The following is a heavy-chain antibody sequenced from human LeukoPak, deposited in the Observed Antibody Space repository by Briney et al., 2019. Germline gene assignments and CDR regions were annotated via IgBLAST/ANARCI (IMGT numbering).Heavy chain of an antibody. CDR2: IYSDGTT. D-gene: IGHD5-24*01. J-gene: IGHJ4*02. CDR3: ARGDRRDGYRFDS. V-gene: IGHV3-53*01. Sequence: GGSLRLSCEPSGFPVSITYMNWVRQAPGKGLEWVSIIYSDGTTYYADSVKGRFTISRDNSRNTLYLQMNSLIFEDTAVYYCARGDRRDGYRFDSWGQGTLVTVSS. CDR1: GFPVSITY.